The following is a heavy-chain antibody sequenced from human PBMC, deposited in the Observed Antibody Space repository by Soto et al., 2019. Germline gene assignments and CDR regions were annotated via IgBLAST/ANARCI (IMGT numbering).Heavy chain of an antibody. CDR2: VKDGGHT. J-gene: IGHJ4*02. Sequence: QVQLQQWGAGLLKPSETLSLNCAVTGGSLSGYYWSWIRQPPGKGLEWIGEVKDGGHTNYSPSLRGRVTISSDTSNNQFSLRLNSVTAADTGVYYCARGKEGVVATHLDQGSLVTVSS. CDR3: ARGKEGVVATH. V-gene: IGHV4-34*01. CDR1: GGSLSGYY. D-gene: IGHD5-12*01.